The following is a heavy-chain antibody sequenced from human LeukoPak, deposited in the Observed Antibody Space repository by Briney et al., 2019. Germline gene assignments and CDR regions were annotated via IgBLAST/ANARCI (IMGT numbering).Heavy chain of an antibody. CDR1: GGTFSSYA. CDR3: ARSRTSSGRQKDYYYGMDG. D-gene: IGHD6-19*01. Sequence: SVKVSCKASGGTFSSYAISWVRQAPGQGLEWMGRIIPILGIANYAQKFQGRVTITADKSTSTAYMELSSLRSEDTAVYYCARSRTSSGRQKDYYYGMDGWGQGTTVTVSS. J-gene: IGHJ6*02. CDR2: IIPILGIA. V-gene: IGHV1-69*04.